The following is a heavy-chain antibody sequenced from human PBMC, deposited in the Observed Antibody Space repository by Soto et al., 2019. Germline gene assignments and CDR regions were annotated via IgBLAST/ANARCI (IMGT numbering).Heavy chain of an antibody. V-gene: IGHV4-31*03. Sequence: TLSLTCTVSGGSISSGGYYWSWIRQHPGKGLEWIGYIYYSGSTYYNPSLKSRVTISVDTSKNQFSLKLSSVTAADTAVYYCARERRNWNYGYPDYWGQGTLVTVSS. CDR1: GGSISSGGYY. CDR2: IYYSGST. D-gene: IGHD1-7*01. CDR3: ARERRNWNYGYPDY. J-gene: IGHJ4*02.